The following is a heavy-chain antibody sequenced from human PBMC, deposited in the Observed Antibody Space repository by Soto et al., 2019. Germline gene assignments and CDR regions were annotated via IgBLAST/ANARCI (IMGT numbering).Heavy chain of an antibody. J-gene: IGHJ4*02. CDR2: ISYDGSDK. CDR1: GFTFSRYS. Sequence: HPVGSLRLSCAASGFTFSRYSIHWVRQAPGKGLEWVAVISYDGSDKYYADSVKGRFTISRDNSRNTLYLQMNSLRPEDTAVYYCARVYSSLDYGIDYWGQGTLVTVSS. D-gene: IGHD6-6*01. CDR3: ARVYSSLDYGIDY. V-gene: IGHV3-30-3*01.